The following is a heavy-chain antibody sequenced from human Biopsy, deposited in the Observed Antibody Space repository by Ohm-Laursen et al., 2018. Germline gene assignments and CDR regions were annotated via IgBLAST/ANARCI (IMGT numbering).Heavy chain of an antibody. D-gene: IGHD4-23*01. V-gene: IGHV4-59*02. J-gene: IGHJ1*01. CDR1: GDSVTKYY. CDR2: IPHTGYT. CDR3: ARGSNEYGGLYFPH. Sequence: GTLSLTCSVSGDSVTKYYWSWIRQPPGKGLEWIGHIPHTGYTSYKSSLKSRVTISLDTSRKHFSLRLTSLAAADTAVYYCARGSNEYGGLYFPHWGQGTLVTVSS.